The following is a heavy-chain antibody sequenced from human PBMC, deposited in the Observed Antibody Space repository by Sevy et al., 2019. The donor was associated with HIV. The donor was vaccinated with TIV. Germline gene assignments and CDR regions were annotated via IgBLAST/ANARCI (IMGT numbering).Heavy chain of an antibody. CDR2: IYYSGST. D-gene: IGHD6-13*01. V-gene: IGHV4-39*02. J-gene: IGHJ4*02. CDR3: AREGPRIAQFDY. Sequence: PETLSLTCTVSGDSLSSNDYYWAWIRQPPGKGLDWIGSIYYSGSTYYNPSLKSRVTISVDTSKNQFSLKLRSVTAADTAVYYCAREGPRIAQFDYWGQGTLVTVSS. CDR1: GDSLSSNDYY.